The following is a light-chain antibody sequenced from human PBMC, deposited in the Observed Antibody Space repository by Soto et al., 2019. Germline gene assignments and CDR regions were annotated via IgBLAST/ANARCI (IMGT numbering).Light chain of an antibody. J-gene: IGKJ1*01. CDR3: QQYNNWPPWT. V-gene: IGKV1-39*01. Sequence: DIQMTQSPSSLSASVGDRVTITFRASQSISSYLNWYQQKPGKAPKLLIYAASSLQSGVPSRFSGSGSGTDFTLTISSLQPEDFAVYYCQQYNNWPPWTFGQGTKVDI. CDR1: QSISSY. CDR2: AAS.